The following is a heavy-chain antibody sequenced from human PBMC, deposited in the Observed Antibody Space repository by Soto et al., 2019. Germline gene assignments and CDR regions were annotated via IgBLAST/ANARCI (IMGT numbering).Heavy chain of an antibody. D-gene: IGHD6-19*01. CDR3: ARLMAVAGSPLDY. CDR2: IYYSGST. J-gene: IGHJ4*02. CDR1: GGSISSSSHY. Sequence: SETLSLTCTVSGGSISSSSHYWGWIRQPPGKGLEWIGSIYYSGSTSYNPSLKSRVTISVDTSKNHFSLKLSSVTAADTAVYYCARLMAVAGSPLDYWGQGTLVTAPQ. V-gene: IGHV4-39*02.